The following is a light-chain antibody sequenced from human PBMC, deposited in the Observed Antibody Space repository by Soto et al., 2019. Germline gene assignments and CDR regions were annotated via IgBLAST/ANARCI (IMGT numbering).Light chain of an antibody. V-gene: IGLV2-8*01. J-gene: IGLJ1*01. Sequence: QSALTQPPSASGSLGQSVAISCTGTSSDVGCYNYVSWYQQHPGKAPKLMIYDVNKRPSGVPDRFSGSKSGNTASLTVSGLQAEDEADYYCSSYAGSSHVFGTGTKLTVL. CDR3: SSYAGSSHV. CDR1: SSDVGCYNY. CDR2: DVN.